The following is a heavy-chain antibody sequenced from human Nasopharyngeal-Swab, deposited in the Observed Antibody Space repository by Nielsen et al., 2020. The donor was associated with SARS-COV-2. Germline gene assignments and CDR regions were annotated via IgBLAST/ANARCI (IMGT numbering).Heavy chain of an antibody. D-gene: IGHD2-2*02. CDR1: GFTFSSYS. V-gene: IGHV3-21*01. CDR2: ISSSSSYI. CDR3: ARDEGYCSSTSCYTKSFDY. J-gene: IGHJ4*02. Sequence: GESLKISCAASGFTFSSYSMNWVRQAPGKGLEWVSSISSSSSYIYYADSVKGRFTISRDNAKNSLYLQMNSLRAEDTAVYYCARDEGYCSSTSCYTKSFDYWGQGTLVTVSS.